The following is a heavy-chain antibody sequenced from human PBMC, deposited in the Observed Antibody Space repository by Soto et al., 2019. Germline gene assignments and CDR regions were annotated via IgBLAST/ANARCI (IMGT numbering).Heavy chain of an antibody. D-gene: IGHD1-26*01. CDR1: GDSISSNTYS. Sequence: SETLSLTCTVSGDSISSNTYSWGWIRQPPGKGLEYIGTIHFSGNTYYNPSLNSRVTISVDTSKNQFSLKLSSVTAADTAMYYCARAGSGWPIDYWGQGTLVTVSS. CDR2: IHFSGNT. J-gene: IGHJ4*02. V-gene: IGHV4-39*07. CDR3: ARAGSGWPIDY.